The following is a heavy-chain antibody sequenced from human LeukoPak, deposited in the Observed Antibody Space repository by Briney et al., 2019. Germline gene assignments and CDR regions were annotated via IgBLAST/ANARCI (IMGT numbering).Heavy chain of an antibody. J-gene: IGHJ5*02. CDR2: IIPIFGTA. CDR1: GGTFSSYA. D-gene: IGHD4-17*01. Sequence: GASVEVSCKASGGTFSSYAISWVRQAPGQGLEWMGGIIPIFGTANYAQKFQGRVTITADESTSTAYMELSSLRSEDTAVYYCASDVTVTPQGVWFAHWGQGTLVTVSS. CDR3: ASDVTVTPQGVWFAH. V-gene: IGHV1-69*13.